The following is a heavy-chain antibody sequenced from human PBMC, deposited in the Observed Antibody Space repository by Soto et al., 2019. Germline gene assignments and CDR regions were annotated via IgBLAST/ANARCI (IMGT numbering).Heavy chain of an antibody. CDR3: ARIARCSRSSYYFDY. Sequence: SGPTLVNPTQTLTLTCTFSGFSLSTIGMCVGWIRQPPGKSLEWLALIDWDGDKYYSTSLKTRLTISKDTSKNQVVLTMTKMDPVDTDTYYCARIARCSRSSYYFDYWGQGTLVTVSS. CDR1: GFSLSTIGMC. J-gene: IGHJ4*02. D-gene: IGHD6-6*01. CDR2: IDWDGDK. V-gene: IGHV2-70*01.